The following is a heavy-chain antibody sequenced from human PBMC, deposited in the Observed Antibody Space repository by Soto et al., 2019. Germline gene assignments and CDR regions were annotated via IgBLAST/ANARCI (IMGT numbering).Heavy chain of an antibody. CDR3: AGDRWFGNSPFDY. CDR2: TSAYNGNT. V-gene: IGHV1-18*01. D-gene: IGHD3-10*01. J-gene: IGHJ4*02. CDR1: GYTFTSYG. Sequence: QVQLVQSGAEVKKPGASVKVSCKASGYTFTSYGISWVRQAPGQGLEWMGWTSAYNGNTNYTQKLQGRVTMTTDTSTSTAYRELRSLRSDNTAVYYCAGDRWFGNSPFDYWGQGTLVTVST.